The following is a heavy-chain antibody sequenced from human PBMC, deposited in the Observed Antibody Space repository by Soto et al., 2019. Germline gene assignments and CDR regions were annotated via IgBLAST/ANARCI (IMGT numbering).Heavy chain of an antibody. V-gene: IGHV1-2*02. CDR1: GYTFTGYY. Sequence: ASVKVTCKASGYTFTGYYIHWVRHAPGQGLEWMGWIDPKSGATDYAQSFQGRVTMTSDTSITTAFMELSSLRSDDTAIYYCARDFYDSTGHYWGQGTLVTVSS. CDR3: ARDFYDSTGHY. D-gene: IGHD3-22*01. J-gene: IGHJ4*02. CDR2: IDPKSGAT.